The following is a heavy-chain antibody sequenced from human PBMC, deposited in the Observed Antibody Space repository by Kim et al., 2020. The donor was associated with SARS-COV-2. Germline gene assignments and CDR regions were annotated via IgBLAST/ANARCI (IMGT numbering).Heavy chain of an antibody. CDR3: VRESREGSMVTFDV. J-gene: IGHJ3*01. CDR1: GFTFSNYG. D-gene: IGHD5-18*01. V-gene: IGHV3-21*06. Sequence: GGSLRLSCATSGFTFSNYGMNWVRQAPGKGLEWVSSISSSTSYTYYADSVKGRFTIPGDDAKNSLYLQMNSLTAEDTAVYDCVRESREGSMVTFDVWGQG. CDR2: ISSSTSYT.